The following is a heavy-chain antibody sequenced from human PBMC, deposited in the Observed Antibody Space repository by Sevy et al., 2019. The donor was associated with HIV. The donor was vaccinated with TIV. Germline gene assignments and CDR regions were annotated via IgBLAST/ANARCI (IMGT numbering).Heavy chain of an antibody. V-gene: IGHV4-30-2*01. CDR1: GGSISSGGYS. D-gene: IGHD4-17*01. CDR2: IYHTGNT. CDR3: ARAAARMTTVTHFDY. Sequence: SETLSLTRAVSGGSISSGGYSWNWIRQPPGKGLEWIGYIYHTGNTYYNPSLKSRVTISVDRSNNQFSLKLNSVTAADTAVYYCARAAARMTTVTHFDYWGQGTLVTVSS. J-gene: IGHJ4*02.